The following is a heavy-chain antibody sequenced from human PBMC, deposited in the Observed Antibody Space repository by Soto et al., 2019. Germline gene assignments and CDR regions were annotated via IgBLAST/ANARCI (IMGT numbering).Heavy chain of an antibody. J-gene: IGHJ6*02. CDR2: INPNSGGT. Sequence: ASVKVSCKASGYTFTGYCMHWVRQAPGQGLEWMGWINPNSGGTNYAQKFQGWVTMTRDTSISTAYMELSRLRSDDTAVYYCARGAAYCSSTSCSTPKRYYYYGMDVWGQGTTVTVSS. CDR3: ARGAAYCSSTSCSTPKRYYYYGMDV. D-gene: IGHD2-2*01. V-gene: IGHV1-2*04. CDR1: GYTFTGYC.